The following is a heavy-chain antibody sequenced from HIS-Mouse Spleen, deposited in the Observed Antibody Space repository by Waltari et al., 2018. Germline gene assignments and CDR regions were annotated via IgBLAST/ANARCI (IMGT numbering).Heavy chain of an antibody. CDR3: ARIAEGYSSGWYAFDY. CDR2: IDWDDDK. D-gene: IGHD6-19*01. Sequence: QVTLRESGPALVKPTQTLTLTCTFSGFSLSTSGMCVSWLRQPPGKALEWLARIDWDDDKYYSTYLKTRLTISKDTSKNQVVLTMTNMDPVDTATYYCARIAEGYSSGWYAFDYWGQGTLVTVSS. V-gene: IGHV2-70*15. J-gene: IGHJ4*02. CDR1: GFSLSTSGMC.